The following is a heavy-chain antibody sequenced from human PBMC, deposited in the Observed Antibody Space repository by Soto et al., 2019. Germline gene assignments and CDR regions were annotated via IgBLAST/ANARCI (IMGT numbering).Heavy chain of an antibody. CDR2: ISAYNGNT. Sequence: AASVKVSCKASGGTFSSYAISWVRQAPGQGLEWMGWISAYNGNTNYAQKLQGRVTMTTDTSTSTAYMELRSLRSDDTAVYYCARRYYDFWSGYCYYGMDVWGQGTTVTVSS. CDR3: ARRYYDFWSGYCYYGMDV. D-gene: IGHD3-3*01. CDR1: GGTFSSYA. V-gene: IGHV1-18*01. J-gene: IGHJ6*02.